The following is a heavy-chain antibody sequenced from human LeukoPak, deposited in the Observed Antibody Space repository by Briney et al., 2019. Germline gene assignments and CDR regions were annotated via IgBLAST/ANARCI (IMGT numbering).Heavy chain of an antibody. J-gene: IGHJ4*02. CDR1: GYTFTSYY. CDR3: ARDPNPSYIVVVDGDDEGDY. V-gene: IGHV1-46*01. Sequence: ASVKVSCKASGYTFTSYYMHWVRQAPGQGLEWMGIINPSGGSTSYAQKFQGRVTMTGDTSTSTVYMELSSLRSEDTAVYYCARDPNPSYIVVVDGDDEGDYWGQGTLVTVSS. CDR2: INPSGGST. D-gene: IGHD2-21*01.